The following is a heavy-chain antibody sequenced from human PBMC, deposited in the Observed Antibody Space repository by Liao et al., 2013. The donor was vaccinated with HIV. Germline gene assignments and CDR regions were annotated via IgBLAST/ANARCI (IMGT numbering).Heavy chain of an antibody. CDR3: ARERGFIDT. V-gene: IGHV4-4*07. CDR2: IYTSGST. D-gene: IGHD3-10*01. Sequence: QVQLQESGPGLVKPSETLFLTCTISGGSISSYNWAWIRQPAGKGLEWIGRIYTSGSTNYNPALKTRLTLSVDTPNNRLSLHLNSVTAADTAVYYCARERGFIDTWGQGLPVTVSS. CDR1: GGSISSYN. J-gene: IGHJ5*02.